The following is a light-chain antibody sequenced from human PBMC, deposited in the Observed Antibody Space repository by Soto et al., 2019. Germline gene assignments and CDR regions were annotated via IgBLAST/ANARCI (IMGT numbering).Light chain of an antibody. Sequence: QSALTQPASVSGSPGQSITISCTGTSSDVGGYNYVSWYQQHPGKAPKLMIYDVNTRPSGVSNRVSGSKSGNTASLTISGLQAEDEADYYCSSDTSSISFGGGTKVTVL. J-gene: IGLJ2*01. CDR2: DVN. V-gene: IGLV2-14*01. CDR3: SSDTSSIS. CDR1: SSDVGGYNY.